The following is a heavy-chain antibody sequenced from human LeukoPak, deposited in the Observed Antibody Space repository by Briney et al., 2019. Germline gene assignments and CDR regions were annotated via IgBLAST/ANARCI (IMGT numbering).Heavy chain of an antibody. CDR2: IRSDGSNK. V-gene: IGHV3-30*02. D-gene: IGHD6-19*01. J-gene: IGHJ4*02. CDR3: AKKGYSNGWRDSYYFDC. Sequence: GGSLRLSCAESGFTFSSYGMHWVRQAPGKGLEWVAFIRSDGSNKYYADSVKGRFTISRDNSKLYLQMNSLRAEDTAVYYCAKKGYSNGWRDSYYFDCWGQGTLVTVSS. CDR1: GFTFSSYG.